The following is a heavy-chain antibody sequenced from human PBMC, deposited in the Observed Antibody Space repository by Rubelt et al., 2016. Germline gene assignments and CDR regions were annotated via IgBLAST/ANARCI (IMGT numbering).Heavy chain of an antibody. CDR1: GFSLSTSGVG. J-gene: IGHJ4*02. Sequence: QITLKESGPTLVKPTQTLTLTCTFSGFSLSTSGVGVGWIRQPPGKALEWLALIYWDDDKRYSPSLKSRLTITKDTSKNQVVLTMTNMDPVDTATYYCAHSAKSASGSGSLFYYFDYWGQGTVVTVSS. CDR3: AHSAKSASGSGSLFYYFDY. CDR2: IYWDDDK. D-gene: IGHD3-10*01. V-gene: IGHV2-5*02.